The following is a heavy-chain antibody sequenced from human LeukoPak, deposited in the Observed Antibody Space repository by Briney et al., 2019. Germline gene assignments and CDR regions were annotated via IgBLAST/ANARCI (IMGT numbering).Heavy chain of an antibody. V-gene: IGHV1-8*02. CDR2: MNPNSGNT. J-gene: IGHJ4*02. CDR1: GYTFTSYD. D-gene: IGHD3-16*02. Sequence: ASVKVSRKTSGYTFTSYDINWVRQATGQGLEWMGWMNPNSGNTGYAQKFQGRVTMTRNTSISTAYMELSSLRSEDTAVYYCARVLRLGELSLGYWGQGTLVTVSS. CDR3: ARVLRLGELSLGY.